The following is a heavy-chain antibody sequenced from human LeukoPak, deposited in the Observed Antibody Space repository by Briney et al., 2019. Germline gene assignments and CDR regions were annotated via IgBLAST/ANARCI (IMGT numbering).Heavy chain of an antibody. CDR1: GGTFSSYA. Sequence: SVKVSCKASGGTFSSYAISWVRQAPGQGLEWMGGIIPIFGTANCAQKFQGRVTITTDESTSTAYMELSSLRSEDTAVYYCARADYGDYAHGWFDPWGQGTLVTVSS. J-gene: IGHJ5*02. V-gene: IGHV1-69*05. CDR3: ARADYGDYAHGWFDP. CDR2: IIPIFGTA. D-gene: IGHD4-17*01.